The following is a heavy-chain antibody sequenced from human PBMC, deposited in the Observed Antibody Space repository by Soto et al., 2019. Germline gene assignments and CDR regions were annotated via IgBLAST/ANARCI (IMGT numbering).Heavy chain of an antibody. J-gene: IGHJ6*01. CDR2: IYHTGSP. Sequence: QLQLQESGSGLVKPSQTLFLTCAVSGGSMSSGGYSWSWIRQPPGKGLEWIGYIYHTGSPYYNPSLKRRVTISVDRSKTQFSLKLSSVTAADTAVYCCARVPDVWGEGTTVTVS. CDR3: ARVPDV. CDR1: GGSMSSGGYS. V-gene: IGHV4-30-2*01.